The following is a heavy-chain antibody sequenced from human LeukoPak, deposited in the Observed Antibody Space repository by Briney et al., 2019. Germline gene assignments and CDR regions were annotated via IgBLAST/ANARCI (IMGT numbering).Heavy chain of an antibody. D-gene: IGHD3-10*01. V-gene: IGHV1-69*04. J-gene: IGHJ1*01. CDR3: ASPASGAGDTEYFQH. Sequence: ASVKVSCKASGYTFTSYDINWVRQAPGQGLEWMGRIIPILGIANYAQKFQGRVTITADKSTSTAYMELSSLRSEDTAVYYCASPASGAGDTEYFQHWGQGTLVTVSS. CDR2: IIPILGIA. CDR1: GYTFTSYD.